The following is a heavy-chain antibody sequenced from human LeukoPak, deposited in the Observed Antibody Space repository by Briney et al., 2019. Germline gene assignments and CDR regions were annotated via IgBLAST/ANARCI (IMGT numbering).Heavy chain of an antibody. D-gene: IGHD6-13*01. CDR3: ARAGSWYVRYGMDV. Sequence: SETLSLTCAVYGGSFSGYYWSWIRQPPGKGLEWIGEINHSGSTNYSPSLKSRVTISVDTSKNQFSLKLGSVTAADTAVYYCARAGSWYVRYGMDVWGKGTTVTVSS. J-gene: IGHJ6*04. CDR2: INHSGST. V-gene: IGHV4-34*01. CDR1: GGSFSGYY.